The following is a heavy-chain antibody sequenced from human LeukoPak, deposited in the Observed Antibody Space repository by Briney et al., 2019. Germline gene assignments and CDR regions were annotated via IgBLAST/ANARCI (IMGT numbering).Heavy chain of an antibody. D-gene: IGHD6-13*01. V-gene: IGHV3-23*01. CDR3: AKAPWRIAAAGTYFDY. CDR2: ISGSGGST. CDR1: GFTFSSYA. J-gene: IGHJ4*02. Sequence: PGGSLRLSCAASGFTFSSYAMTWVRQAPGKGLEWVSTISGSGGSTYYPDSVKGRFTISRDNFKNTLYLQMNSLRAEDTAVYYCAKAPWRIAAAGTYFDYWGQGTLVTVSS.